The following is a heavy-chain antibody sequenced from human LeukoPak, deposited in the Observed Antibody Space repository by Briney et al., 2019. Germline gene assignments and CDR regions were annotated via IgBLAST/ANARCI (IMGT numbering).Heavy chain of an antibody. D-gene: IGHD1-26*01. J-gene: IGHJ4*02. CDR2: INPSNGNT. CDR1: GYTFTYHY. CDR3: ARESDSGKDFDC. Sequence: ASVKVSCKASGYTFTYHYIHLVRQVPGQGLEWMEIINPSNGNTNYAQKFQGRVTMTRDTSTSTVYMELNSLGSEDTAVYYCARESDSGKDFDCWGQGTPVTVSS. V-gene: IGHV1-46*01.